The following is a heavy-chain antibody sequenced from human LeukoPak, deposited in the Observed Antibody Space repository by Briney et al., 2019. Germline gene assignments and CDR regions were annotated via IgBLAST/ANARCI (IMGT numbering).Heavy chain of an antibody. D-gene: IGHD2-8*01. V-gene: IGHV4-61*02. J-gene: IGHJ5*02. CDR3: ARDGLMVYAPPFDP. CDR2: IYTSGST. CDR1: GGSISSGSYY. Sequence: SETLSLTCTVSGGSISSGSYYWSWIRQPAGKGLEWIGRIYTSGSTNYNPSLKSRVTISVDTSKNQFSLKLSSVTAADTAVYYCARDGLMVYAPPFDPWGQGTLVTVSS.